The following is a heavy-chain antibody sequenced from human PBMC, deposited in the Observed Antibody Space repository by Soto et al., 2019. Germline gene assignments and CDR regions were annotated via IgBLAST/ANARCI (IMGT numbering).Heavy chain of an antibody. V-gene: IGHV4-59*01. J-gene: IGHJ5*02. Sequence: PSETLSLTCVVSGASLSSYYWSWIRQPPGKGLEWIGHIFYTGNTNYNPALESRVTISVDTSKNQFSLKLSSVTAADTAFYYCARDSGYNYGYFRWFDPWGQGTLVTVS. CDR3: ARDSGYNYGYFRWFDP. D-gene: IGHD5-18*01. CDR1: GASLSSYY. CDR2: IFYTGNT.